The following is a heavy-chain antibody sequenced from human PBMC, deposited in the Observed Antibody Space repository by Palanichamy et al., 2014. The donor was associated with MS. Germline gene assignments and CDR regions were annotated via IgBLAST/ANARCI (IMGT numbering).Heavy chain of an antibody. CDR1: GGSIGSYY. CDR2: IYYSGST. CDR3: AREDCSSTSCYSVY. D-gene: IGHD2-2*01. J-gene: IGHJ4*02. Sequence: QVQLQESGPGLVKPSETLSLTCTVSGGSIGSYYWSWIRQPPGKALEWIGYIYYSGSTNYNPSLKSRVTISVDTSKNQFSLNLSSVIAADTAVYYCAREDCSSTSCYSVYWGQGTLVTVSS. V-gene: IGHV4-59*01.